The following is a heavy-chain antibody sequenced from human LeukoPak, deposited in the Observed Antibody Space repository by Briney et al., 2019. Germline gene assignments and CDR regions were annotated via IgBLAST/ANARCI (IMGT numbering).Heavy chain of an antibody. CDR1: GGSISSGGYY. V-gene: IGHV4-31*03. D-gene: IGHD5-12*01. CDR3: ARDGGVATNHLYNNWFDP. Sequence: PSQTLSLTCTVSGGSISSGGYYWSWIRQHPGTGLEWIGYIYYSGSTYYNPSLKSRVTISVDTSKNQFSLKLSSVTAADTAVYYCARDGGVATNHLYNNWFDPWGQGTLVTVSS. CDR2: IYYSGST. J-gene: IGHJ5*02.